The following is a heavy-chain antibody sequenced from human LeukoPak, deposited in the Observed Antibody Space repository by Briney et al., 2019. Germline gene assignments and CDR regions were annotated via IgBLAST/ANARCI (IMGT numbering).Heavy chain of an antibody. CDR2: ISSSGSTI. CDR1: GFTFSSHE. CDR3: ARDRMTTVTTVYYYYGMDV. D-gene: IGHD4-11*01. V-gene: IGHV3-48*03. J-gene: IGHJ6*02. Sequence: SGGSLRLSCAASGFTFSSHEMNWVRQAPGKGLGWVSYISSSGSTIYYADSVKGRFTISRDNAKNSLYLQMNSLRAEDTAVYYCARDRMTTVTTVYYYYGMDVWSQGTTVTVSS.